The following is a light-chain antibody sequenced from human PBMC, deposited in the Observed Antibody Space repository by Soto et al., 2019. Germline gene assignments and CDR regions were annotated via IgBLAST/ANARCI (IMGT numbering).Light chain of an antibody. V-gene: IGKV3-20*01. CDR3: QQYVTSAIT. CDR1: QSISSSF. CDR2: GAS. Sequence: IVLTQSPGTLSLSPVERASLSCGASQSISSSFLAWYQQKPGQAPRLLIYGASSRATGIPDRFSGTGSETDFTLTISRLEPEDFALYYCQQYVTSAITFGQGTRLEIK. J-gene: IGKJ5*01.